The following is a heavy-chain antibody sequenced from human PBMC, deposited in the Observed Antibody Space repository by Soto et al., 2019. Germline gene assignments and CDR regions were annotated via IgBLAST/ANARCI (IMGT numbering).Heavy chain of an antibody. J-gene: IGHJ4*02. CDR3: ARDRRPNGGVLVYAHGIY. Sequence: QVQLVESGGGVVQPGRSLRLSCAASGFTFSSYGMHWVRQAPGKGLEWVAVIWYDGSNKYYADSVKGRFTISRDTSKNTLYLQRNSRRAEDTSVYYCARDRRPNGGVLVYAHGIYWGQGTLVTVSS. CDR1: GFTFSSYG. D-gene: IGHD2-8*01. CDR2: IWYDGSNK. V-gene: IGHV3-33*01.